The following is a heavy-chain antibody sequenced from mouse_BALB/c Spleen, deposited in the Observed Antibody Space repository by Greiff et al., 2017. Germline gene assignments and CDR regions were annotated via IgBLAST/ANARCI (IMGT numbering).Heavy chain of an antibody. Sequence: KESGPGILQPSQTLSLTCSFSGFSLSTYGIGVGWIRQPSGKGLEWLAHIWWNDNKYYNTALKSRLTISKDTSNNQVFLKIASVDTADTATYYCARIDGTTVEAGSRLGLFDYWGQGTTLTVSS. CDR3: ARIDGTTVEAGSRLGLFDY. J-gene: IGHJ2*01. CDR2: IWWNDNK. D-gene: IGHD1-1*01. CDR1: GFSLSTYGIG. V-gene: IGHV8-11*01.